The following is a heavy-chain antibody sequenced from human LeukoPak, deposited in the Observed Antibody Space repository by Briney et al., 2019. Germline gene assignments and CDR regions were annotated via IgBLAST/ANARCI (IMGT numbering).Heavy chain of an antibody. CDR3: AKSGYNRFDY. J-gene: IGHJ4*02. V-gene: IGHV3-23*01. D-gene: IGHD5-24*01. Sequence: PGGSLRLSCAASGFTFNTYGMSWVRQAPGKGLEWVSGISGSGGATYYADSVKGRFTVSRDDPHNTLYLQMNSLRAEDTAVYYCAKSGYNRFDYWGQGTLVTVSS. CDR2: ISGSGGAT. CDR1: GFTFNTYG.